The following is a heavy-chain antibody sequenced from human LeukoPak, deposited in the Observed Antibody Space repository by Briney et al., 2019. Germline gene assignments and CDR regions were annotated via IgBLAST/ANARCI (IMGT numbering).Heavy chain of an antibody. CDR3: ARGFSIVGATLPFDY. CDR2: INSDGSST. Sequence: GGSLRLSCAASGFTFSTYWMHWVRQAPGKGLVWVSRINSDGSSTNYADSVKGRFTISSDNAKNTLYLQMNSLRAEDTAVYYCARGFSIVGATLPFDYWGQGTLVTVSS. V-gene: IGHV3-74*01. D-gene: IGHD1-26*01. CDR1: GFTFSTYW. J-gene: IGHJ4*02.